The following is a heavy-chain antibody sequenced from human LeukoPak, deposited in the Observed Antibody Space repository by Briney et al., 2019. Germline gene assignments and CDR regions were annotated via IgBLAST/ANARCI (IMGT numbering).Heavy chain of an antibody. J-gene: IGHJ4*02. CDR2: ISSGGGTI. CDR3: ARIRADSSGYYYKYFDF. Sequence: PGGSLRLSCVVSGFTFSIYEMNWVRQAPGKGLEWVSYISSGGGTIYYADSVKGRFTISRDNAKNSLYLQMNSLRAEDTAVYYCARIRADSSGYYYKYFDFWGREPWSPSPQ. CDR1: GFTFSIYE. D-gene: IGHD3-22*01. V-gene: IGHV3-48*03.